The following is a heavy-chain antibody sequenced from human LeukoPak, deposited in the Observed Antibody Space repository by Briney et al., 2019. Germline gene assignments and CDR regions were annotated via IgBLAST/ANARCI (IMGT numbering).Heavy chain of an antibody. CDR2: IYSGGTT. CDR1: GFTVSSNY. CDR3: ARDAFDI. Sequence: GGSLRLSCAASGFTVSSNYMSWVRQAPGKGLEWVSVIYSGGTTYYADSVKGRFTISRANSRNTLYLQMDSLRAEDTAVHYCARDAFDIWGQGTMVTVSS. V-gene: IGHV3-66*01. J-gene: IGHJ3*02.